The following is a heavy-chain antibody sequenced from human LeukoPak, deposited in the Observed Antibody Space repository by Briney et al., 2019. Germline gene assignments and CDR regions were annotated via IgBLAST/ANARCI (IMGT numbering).Heavy chain of an antibody. CDR3: AREVYSSGWYGGYFDY. V-gene: IGHV3-30*04. J-gene: IGHJ4*02. Sequence: PGRSLRLSCAASGFTFSSYAMHWVRQAPGKGLEWVAVISDDGSNKYYADSVKGRFTISRDNSKNTLYLQMNSLRPEDTAVYYCAREVYSSGWYGGYFDYWGQGTLVTVSS. CDR2: ISDDGSNK. CDR1: GFTFSSYA. D-gene: IGHD6-19*01.